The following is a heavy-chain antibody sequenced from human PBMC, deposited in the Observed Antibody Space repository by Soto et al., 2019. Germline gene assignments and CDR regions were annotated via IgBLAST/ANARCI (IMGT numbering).Heavy chain of an antibody. J-gene: IGHJ1*01. V-gene: IGHV1-46*01. CDR3: AREENCRGGTCYSEYFHH. CDR2: VNPSGGSA. CDR1: GYIFTAYS. D-gene: IGHD2-15*01. Sequence: QVQLVQSGAEVKKPGASVKVSCKTSGYIFTAYSMHWVRQAPGRGLEWMGVVNPSGGSAHYAQSFEGRVTLTRDTSTSTFYMELSSLRSEDTAVYYCAREENCRGGTCYSEYFHHWGQGTLVTDSS.